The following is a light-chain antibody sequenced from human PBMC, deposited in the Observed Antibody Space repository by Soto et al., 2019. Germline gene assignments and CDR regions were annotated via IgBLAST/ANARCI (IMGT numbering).Light chain of an antibody. CDR2: EVT. Sequence: QSALTQPPSASGSPGQSVTISCTGTSSDVGSYNYVSWYQQHPGKAPKLMIYEVTKRPSGVPDRFSGSKSANTASLTISGLQAEDEADYYCSSYAGNFWVFGGGTKVTVL. CDR1: SSDVGSYNY. CDR3: SSYAGNFWV. J-gene: IGLJ3*02. V-gene: IGLV2-8*01.